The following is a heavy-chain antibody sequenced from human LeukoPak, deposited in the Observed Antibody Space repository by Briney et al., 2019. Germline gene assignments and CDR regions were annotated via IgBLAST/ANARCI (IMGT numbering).Heavy chain of an antibody. CDR2: INHSGST. D-gene: IGHD3-16*02. Sequence: SETLSLTCAVYGGSFSGYYWSWIRQPQGKGLEWIGEINHSGSTNYNPSLESRVTISVDTSKNQFSLKLSSVTAADTAVYYCARDHVITFGGVIVPYYFDYWGQGTLVTVSS. J-gene: IGHJ4*02. CDR1: GGSFSGYY. CDR3: ARDHVITFGGVIVPYYFDY. V-gene: IGHV4-34*01.